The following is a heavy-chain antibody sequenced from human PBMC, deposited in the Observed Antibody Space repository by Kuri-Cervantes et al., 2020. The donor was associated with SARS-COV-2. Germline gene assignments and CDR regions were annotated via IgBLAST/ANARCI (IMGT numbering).Heavy chain of an antibody. CDR2: INPNSGGT. CDR3: AREGTVTTQPHYGMDV. D-gene: IGHD4-11*01. J-gene: IGHJ6*02. CDR1: GYTFTGYY. V-gene: IGHV1-2*04. Sequence: ASVTVSCKASGYTFTGYYMHWVRQAPGQGLECMGWINPNSGGTNYAQKFQGWVTMTSDTSISTAYMELSRLSSDDTAVYYCAREGTVTTQPHYGMDVWGQGTTVTVSS.